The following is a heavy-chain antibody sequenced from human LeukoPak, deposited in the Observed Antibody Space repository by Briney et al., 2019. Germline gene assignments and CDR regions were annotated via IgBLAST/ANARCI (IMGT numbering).Heavy chain of an antibody. J-gene: IGHJ4*02. Sequence: SETLSLTCTVSGGSISSYYWTWIRQPPGKALEWIGYIYYSGRTSYNPSLKSRVTMSVDTSKNQFSLKLRSVTAADTAVYYCARGARAGYNLEPFDYWGQGTLVTVSS. D-gene: IGHD5-24*01. CDR2: IYYSGRT. CDR1: GGSISSYY. CDR3: ARGARAGYNLEPFDY. V-gene: IGHV4-59*08.